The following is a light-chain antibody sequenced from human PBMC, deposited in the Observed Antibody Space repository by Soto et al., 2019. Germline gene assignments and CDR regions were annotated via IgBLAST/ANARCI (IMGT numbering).Light chain of an antibody. CDR2: DAS. CDR1: QSIRNW. V-gene: IGKV1-5*01. CDR3: QQYYTTPWT. Sequence: DIQMTQSPSTLSASVGDRVTITCRASQSIRNWLAWYQQKPGKVPKLLIYDASSLEGGVPSRFSGSGSGTDFTLTISSLQAEDVAVYYCQQYYTTPWTFGQGTKVDIK. J-gene: IGKJ1*01.